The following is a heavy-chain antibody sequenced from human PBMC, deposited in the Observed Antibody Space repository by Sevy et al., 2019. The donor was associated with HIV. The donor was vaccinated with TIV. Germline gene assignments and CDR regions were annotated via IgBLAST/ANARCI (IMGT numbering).Heavy chain of an antibody. CDR3: ARSVSRTSGGFHPLDD. J-gene: IGHJ4*02. CDR2: ISYDGNIK. D-gene: IGHD3-10*01. CDR1: GFTFSSYA. V-gene: IGHV3-30-3*01. Sequence: GGSLRLSCAASGFTFSSYALHWVRQAPGKGLEWVAAISYDGNIKPYADSVKGRFTSYRDNSKDTLELQMSSLRTEDTAVYHCARSVSRTSGGFHPLDDWGQGTLVTVSS.